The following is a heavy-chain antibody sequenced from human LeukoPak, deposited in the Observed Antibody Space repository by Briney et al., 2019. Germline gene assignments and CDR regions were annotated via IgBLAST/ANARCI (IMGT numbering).Heavy chain of an antibody. CDR3: ARRYCSSTSCRWGGYYFDY. J-gene: IGHJ4*02. CDR2: INPNSGGT. Sequence: ASVKVSCKASGYTFTGYYMDWVRQAPGQGLEWMGWINPNSGGTNYAQKFQGRVTMTRDTSISTAYMELSRLRSDDTAVYYCARRYCSSTSCRWGGYYFDYWGQGTLVTVSS. D-gene: IGHD2-2*01. V-gene: IGHV1-2*02. CDR1: GYTFTGYY.